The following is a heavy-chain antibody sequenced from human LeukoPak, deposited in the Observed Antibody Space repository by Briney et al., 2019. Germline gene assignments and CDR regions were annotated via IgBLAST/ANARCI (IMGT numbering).Heavy chain of an antibody. Sequence: ASVKVSCKASGYTFTCYYMHWVRQAPGQGLEWMGWINPNSGGTNYAQKFQGRVTMTRDTSISTAYMELSRLRSDDTAVYYCAREPPDCSGGSCYPAPIDYWGQGTLVTVSS. J-gene: IGHJ4*02. V-gene: IGHV1-2*02. CDR3: AREPPDCSGGSCYPAPIDY. CDR2: INPNSGGT. CDR1: GYTFTCYY. D-gene: IGHD2-15*01.